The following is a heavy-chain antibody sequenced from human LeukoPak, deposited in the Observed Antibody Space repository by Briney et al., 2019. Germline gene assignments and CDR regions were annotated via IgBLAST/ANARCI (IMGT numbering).Heavy chain of an antibody. D-gene: IGHD3-10*02. CDR3: AELGITMIGGV. Sequence: GGSLRLSCAACGFTFSSYEMNWVRQAPGKGLEWVSYICSSGSTIYYADSVKGRFTISRDNAKNSLYLQMNSLRAEDTAVYYCAELGITMIGGVWGKGTTVTISS. CDR2: ICSSGSTI. V-gene: IGHV3-48*03. CDR1: GFTFSSYE. J-gene: IGHJ6*04.